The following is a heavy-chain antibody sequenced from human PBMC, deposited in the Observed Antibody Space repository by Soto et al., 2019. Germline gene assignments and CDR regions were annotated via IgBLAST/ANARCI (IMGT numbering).Heavy chain of an antibody. V-gene: IGHV4-34*01. Sequence: PPDTLCLTCAVYGGSFSGYYWSWIRQPPGKGLEWIGEINHSGSTNYDPSLKSRVTISVDMSKNQFSLKLSSVTAADTAVYYCARGLRRLLWFGELLYYFDYWGQGTLVT. CDR3: ARGLRRLLWFGELLYYFDY. J-gene: IGHJ4*02. CDR1: GGSFSGYY. CDR2: INHSGST. D-gene: IGHD3-10*01.